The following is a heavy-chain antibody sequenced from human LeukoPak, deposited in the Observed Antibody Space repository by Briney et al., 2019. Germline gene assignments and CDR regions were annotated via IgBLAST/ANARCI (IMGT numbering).Heavy chain of an antibody. D-gene: IGHD2/OR15-2a*01. CDR3: ARFLDDYYYYGMDV. CDR2: ISSSSSYT. CDR1: GFTFSDYY. Sequence: GGSLRLSCAASGFTFSDYYMSWIRQAPGKGLEWVSYISSSSSYTNYADSVKGRSTISRDNAKNSLYLQMNSLRAKDTAVYYCARFLDDYYYYGMDVWGQGTTVTVSS. J-gene: IGHJ6*02. V-gene: IGHV3-11*06.